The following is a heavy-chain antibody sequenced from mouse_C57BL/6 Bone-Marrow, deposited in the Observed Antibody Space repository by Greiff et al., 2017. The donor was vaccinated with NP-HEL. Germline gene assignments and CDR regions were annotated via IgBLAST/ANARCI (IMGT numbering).Heavy chain of an antibody. CDR2: ISDGGSYT. CDR1: GFTFSSYA. V-gene: IGHV5-4*01. D-gene: IGHD1-1*01. CDR3: ARDPLYYHYFDY. Sequence: EVKLMESGGGLVKPGGSLKLSCAASGFTFSSYAMSWVRQTPEKRLEWVATISDGGSYTYYPDNVKGRFTISRDNAKNNLYLQMSHLKSEDTAMYYSARDPLYYHYFDYWGQGTTLTVSS. J-gene: IGHJ2*01.